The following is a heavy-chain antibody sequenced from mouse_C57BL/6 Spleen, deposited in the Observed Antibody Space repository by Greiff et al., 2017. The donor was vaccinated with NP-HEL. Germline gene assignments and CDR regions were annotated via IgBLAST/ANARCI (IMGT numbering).Heavy chain of an antibody. Sequence: QVQLKQSGAELARPGASVKLSCKASGYTFTSYGISWVKQRTGQGLEWIGEIYPRSGNTYYNEKFKGKATLTADKSSSTAYMELRSLTSEDSAVYFCARYYYGSFYFDYWGQGTTLTVSS. V-gene: IGHV1-81*01. D-gene: IGHD1-1*01. CDR3: ARYYYGSFYFDY. J-gene: IGHJ2*01. CDR1: GYTFTSYG. CDR2: IYPRSGNT.